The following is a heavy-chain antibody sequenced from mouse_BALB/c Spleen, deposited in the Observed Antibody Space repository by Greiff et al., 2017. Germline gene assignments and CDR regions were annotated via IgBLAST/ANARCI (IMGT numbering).Heavy chain of an antibody. CDR1: GFTFSSYT. V-gene: IGHV5-6-4*01. CDR2: ISSGGSYT. D-gene: IGHD1-1*02. J-gene: IGHJ4*01. CDR3: TRDRGDYYAMDY. Sequence: EVHLVESGGGLVKPGGSLKLSCAASGFTFSSYTMSWVRQTPEKRLEWVATISSGGSYTYYPDSVKGRFTISRDNAKNTLYLQMSSLKSEDTAMYYCTRDRGDYYAMDYWGQGTSVTVSS.